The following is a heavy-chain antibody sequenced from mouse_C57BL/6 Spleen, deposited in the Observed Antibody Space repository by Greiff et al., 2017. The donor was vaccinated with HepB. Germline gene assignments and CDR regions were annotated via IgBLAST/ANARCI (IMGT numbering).Heavy chain of an antibody. CDR3: TRDYYYGSSTGYFDV. V-gene: IGHV5-9-1*02. Sequence: EVKLVESGEGLVKPGGSLKLSCAASGFTFSSYAMSWVRQTPEKRLEWVAYISSGGDYIYYADTVKGRFTISRDNARNTLYLQMSSLKSEDTAMYYCTRDYYYGSSTGYFDVWGTGTTVTVSS. J-gene: IGHJ1*03. D-gene: IGHD1-1*01. CDR2: ISSGGDYI. CDR1: GFTFSSYA.